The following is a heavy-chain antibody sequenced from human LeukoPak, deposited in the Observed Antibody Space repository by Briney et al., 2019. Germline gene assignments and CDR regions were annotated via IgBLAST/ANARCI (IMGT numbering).Heavy chain of an antibody. CDR1: GGSISSYY. CDR3: ARSHHGYGVDY. V-gene: IGHV4-59*01. D-gene: IGHD5-12*01. Sequence: KPSETLSLTCTVSGGSISSYYWSWIRQPPGKGLGWIGYIYYSGSTNYNPSLKSRVTISVDTSKNQFSLKLSSVTAADTAVYYCARSHHGYGVDYWGQGTLVTVSS. J-gene: IGHJ4*02. CDR2: IYYSGST.